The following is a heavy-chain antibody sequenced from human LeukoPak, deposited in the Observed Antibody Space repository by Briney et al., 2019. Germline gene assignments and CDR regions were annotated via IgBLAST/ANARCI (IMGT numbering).Heavy chain of an antibody. J-gene: IGHJ4*02. Sequence: GGSLRPSCPVSGFISNSYAMSWVRQAPEKGLGCVSVISVSGENKYYADSVKGRLIISRDNSKNTLYLQMNSLRAEDTAVYFCAKGGTGSCYSNIACWGQGTLVTVCS. CDR2: ISVSGENK. D-gene: IGHD2-15*01. V-gene: IGHV3-23*01. CDR1: GFISNSYA. CDR3: AKGGTGSCYSNIAC.